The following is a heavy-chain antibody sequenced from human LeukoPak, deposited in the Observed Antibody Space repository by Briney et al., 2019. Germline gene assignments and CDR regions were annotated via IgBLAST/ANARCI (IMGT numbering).Heavy chain of an antibody. CDR1: GGTFSSYA. V-gene: IGHV1-69*13. D-gene: IGHD3-3*01. Sequence: ASVKVSCKASGGTFSSYAISWVRQAPGQGLEWMGRIIPIFGTANYAQKFQGRVTITADESTSTAYMELSSLRSEDTAVYYCARPNYDFWSGYYTGIPASFDYWGQGTLVTVSS. CDR2: IIPIFGTA. J-gene: IGHJ4*02. CDR3: ARPNYDFWSGYYTGIPASFDY.